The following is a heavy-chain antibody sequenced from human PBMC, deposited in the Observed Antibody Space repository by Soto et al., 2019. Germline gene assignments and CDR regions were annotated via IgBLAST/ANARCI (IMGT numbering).Heavy chain of an antibody. CDR2: INYSGST. V-gene: IGHV4-31*03. CDR3: ERSVFP. J-gene: IGHJ5*02. CDR1: GGSVSSGGYY. Sequence: QVQLQESGPGLVKPSQALSLTCTVSGGSVSSGGYYWTWIRQHAGKGMEWIGYINYSGSTYYKPSLKSRVTISVDTSKNQFSLKLSSVTAADTAVYYCERSVFPWGQGTLVTVSS.